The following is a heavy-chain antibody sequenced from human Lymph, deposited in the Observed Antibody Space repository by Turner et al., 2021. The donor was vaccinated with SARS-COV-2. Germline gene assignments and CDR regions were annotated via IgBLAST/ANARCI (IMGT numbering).Heavy chain of an antibody. V-gene: IGHV1-69*10. CDR1: GGTFSSSA. D-gene: IGHD3-16*01. Sequence: QVQLVQSGAEVKKPGSSVKVSCKASGGTFSSSAISWVRQAPGQGVEGKGGDIPTLSIENGGKKFQGKVENCGDKFTSETYKEMRSLKIEDTGVYFWAGNDGPGMGGGVHYYYYAMDVWGQGTTVTVSS. CDR2: DIPTLSIE. J-gene: IGHJ6*02. CDR3: AGNDGPGMGGGVHYYYYAMDV.